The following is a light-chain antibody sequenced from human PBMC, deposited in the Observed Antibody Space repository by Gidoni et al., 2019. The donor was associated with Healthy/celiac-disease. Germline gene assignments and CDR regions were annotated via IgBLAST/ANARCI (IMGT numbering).Light chain of an antibody. CDR1: SSDAGSYNL. V-gene: IGLV2-23*01. CDR3: CSYAGSSTWV. CDR2: EGS. Sequence: QSALTQPASVSGSPGQSITISCTGTSSDAGSYNLVSWYQQHPGKAPKLMIYEGSKRPLGVSNRFSGSKSGNTASLTISGLQAEDEADYYCCSYAGSSTWVFGGGTKLTVL. J-gene: IGLJ3*02.